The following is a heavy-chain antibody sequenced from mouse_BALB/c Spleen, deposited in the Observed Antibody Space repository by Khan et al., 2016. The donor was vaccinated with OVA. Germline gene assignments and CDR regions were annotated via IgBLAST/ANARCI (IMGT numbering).Heavy chain of an antibody. V-gene: IGHV2-3*01. D-gene: IGHD1-1*01. CDR2: IWGDGST. Sequence: VELVASGPGLVAPSQSLSITCTVSGFSLTSYGVSWVRQPPGKGLEWLGVIWGDGSTNYHSALISRLIISKDNSQSQVFLKLNSLQTEDTATYYCAKFTPDYYSLDYWGQGTSVTVSS. J-gene: IGHJ4*01. CDR1: GFSLTSYG. CDR3: AKFTPDYYSLDY.